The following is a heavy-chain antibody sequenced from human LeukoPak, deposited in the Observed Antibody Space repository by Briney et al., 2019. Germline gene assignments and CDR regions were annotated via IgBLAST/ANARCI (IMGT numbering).Heavy chain of an antibody. CDR1: GFNFSSYS. Sequence: PGGSLRLSCAASGFNFSSYSMNWVRQAPGKGLEWVSSISSSSSYIYYADSVKGRFTISRDNAKNLLYLQMNSLRAEDTAVYYCARGEPYYYDSSDYPEPDFDYWGQGTLVTVSS. CDR3: ARGEPYYYDSSDYPEPDFDY. D-gene: IGHD3-22*01. V-gene: IGHV3-21*01. J-gene: IGHJ4*02. CDR2: ISSSSSYI.